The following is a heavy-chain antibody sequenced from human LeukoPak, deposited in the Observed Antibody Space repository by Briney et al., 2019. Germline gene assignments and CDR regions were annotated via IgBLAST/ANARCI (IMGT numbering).Heavy chain of an antibody. CDR1: GGSISSSTDN. V-gene: IGHV4-39*01. CDR2: IYYGGST. D-gene: IGHD2-2*01. Sequence: SETLSLTCTVSGGSISSSTDNWGWIRQPPGKGLEWIGSIYYGGSTYYNPSLKSRVTISADTSKNQFSLQLNSVTPEDTAVYYCARAAAAHLYYYYYYMDVWGKGTTVTVSS. J-gene: IGHJ6*03. CDR3: ARAAAAHLYYYYYYMDV.